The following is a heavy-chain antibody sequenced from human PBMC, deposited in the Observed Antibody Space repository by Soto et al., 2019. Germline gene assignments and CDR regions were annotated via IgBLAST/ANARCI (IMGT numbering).Heavy chain of an antibody. D-gene: IGHD3-3*01. CDR3: ARGRGLDVFGYYLDYYYYLYV. CDR2: MNPNSGNT. Sequence: ASVNVSCKASGYTFTSYDINWVRQATGQGLEWMGWMNPNSGNTGYAQKFQGRVTMTRNTSISTAYMELSSLRSEDTAVYYCARGRGLDVFGYYLDYYYYLYVCGKGTTVIVSS. CDR1: GYTFTSYD. J-gene: IGHJ6*03. V-gene: IGHV1-8*01.